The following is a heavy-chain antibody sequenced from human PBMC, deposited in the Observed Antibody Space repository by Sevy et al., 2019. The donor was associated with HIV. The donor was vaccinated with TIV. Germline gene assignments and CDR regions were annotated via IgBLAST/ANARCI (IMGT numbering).Heavy chain of an antibody. D-gene: IGHD6-13*01. V-gene: IGHV3-7*01. CDR1: GFTFSSYW. CDR3: AREGSSSSYRAEYFQH. J-gene: IGHJ1*01. CDR2: IKQDGSEK. Sequence: GGSLRLSCAASGFTFSSYWMSWVRQAPGKGLEWVANIKQDGSEKYYVDSVKGRFTISRDNAKNSLYLQMNSLRAEDTAVYYCAREGSSSSYRAEYFQHWGQGTLVTVSS.